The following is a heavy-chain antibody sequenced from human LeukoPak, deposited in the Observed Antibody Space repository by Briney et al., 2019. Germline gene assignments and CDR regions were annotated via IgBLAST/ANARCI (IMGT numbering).Heavy chain of an antibody. J-gene: IGHJ5*02. CDR1: GGSFSGYY. V-gene: IGHV4-59*01. D-gene: IGHD4-17*01. CDR3: ARGSGDYRFDRDWLDP. CDR2: IYYSGST. Sequence: SETLSLTCAVYGGSFSGYYWSWIRQPPGKGLEWIGYIYYSGSTNYNPSLKSRVTISVDTSKNQFSLKLSSVTAADAAVYYCARGSGDYRFDRDWLDPWGQGSLVTVSS.